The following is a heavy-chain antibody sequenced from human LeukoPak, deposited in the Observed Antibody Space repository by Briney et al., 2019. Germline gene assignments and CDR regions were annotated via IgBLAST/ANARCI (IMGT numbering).Heavy chain of an antibody. D-gene: IGHD2-15*01. J-gene: IGHJ6*03. CDR1: GFTVSGNY. CDR2: IYSGGST. CDR3: AKVRQGYCSGGSCSRGGTPMDV. Sequence: GGSLRLSCAASGFTVSGNYMSWVRQAPGKGLEWVSVIYSGGSTYNADSVKGRFTISRDKSKNTLYLQMNSLRAEDTAVYYCAKVRQGYCSGGSCSRGGTPMDVWGKGTTVTISS. V-gene: IGHV3-66*02.